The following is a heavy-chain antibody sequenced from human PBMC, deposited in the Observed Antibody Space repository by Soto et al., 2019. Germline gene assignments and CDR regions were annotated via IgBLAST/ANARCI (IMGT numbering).Heavy chain of an antibody. CDR1: GYTFTGYY. CDR2: INPNSGGT. Sequence: QVQLVQSGAEVKKPGASVKVSCKASGYTFTGYYMHWVRQAPGQGLEWMGWINPNSGGTNYAQKFQGRVTMTRDPSISTAYMELSRLRSDDTAVYYCAREGEWELLRGGWFDPWGQGTLVTGSS. D-gene: IGHD1-26*01. V-gene: IGHV1-2*02. J-gene: IGHJ5*02. CDR3: AREGEWELLRGGWFDP.